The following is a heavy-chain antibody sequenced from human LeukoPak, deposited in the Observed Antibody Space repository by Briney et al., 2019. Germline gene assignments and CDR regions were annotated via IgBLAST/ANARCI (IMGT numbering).Heavy chain of an antibody. CDR2: ISGSGGST. J-gene: IGHJ4*02. CDR1: GLTFSSYA. Sequence: GGSLRLSCAASGLTFSSYAMSWVRRAPGKGLEWVSAISGSGGSTYYADSVKGRFTISRDNSKNTLYLQMNSLRAEDTAVYYCARSGDGEQWLGYFDYWGQGTLVTVSS. D-gene: IGHD6-19*01. V-gene: IGHV3-23*01. CDR3: ARSGDGEQWLGYFDY.